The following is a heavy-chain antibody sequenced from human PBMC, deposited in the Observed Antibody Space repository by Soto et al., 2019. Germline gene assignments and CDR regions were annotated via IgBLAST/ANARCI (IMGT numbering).Heavy chain of an antibody. V-gene: IGHV5-51*01. CDR1: GYSFTSYW. Sequence: GESLKISCKGSGYSFTSYWIGWVRQMPGKGLEWMGIIYPGDSDTRYSPSFQGQVTISADKSISTAYLQWSSLKASDTAMYYCARRSVDMVVAGYYSWFDPWGQGTLVTVSS. J-gene: IGHJ5*02. CDR3: ARRSVDMVVAGYYSWFDP. CDR2: IYPGDSDT. D-gene: IGHD2-15*01.